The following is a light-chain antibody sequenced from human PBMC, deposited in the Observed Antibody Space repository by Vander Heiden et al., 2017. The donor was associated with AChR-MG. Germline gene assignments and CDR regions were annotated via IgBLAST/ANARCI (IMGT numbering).Light chain of an antibody. CDR2: SAS. V-gene: IGKV1-39*01. CDR1: QTISVY. Sequence: DIQMTQSPSSLSASVGDRVTITCRASQTISVYLNWYQQKPGQAPKLLIYSASKLESGVPARFSGAGSGTDFTLTISRLQPEDFATYHCQQTYSTYTFGHGTKVDIK. CDR3: QQTYSTYT. J-gene: IGKJ3*01.